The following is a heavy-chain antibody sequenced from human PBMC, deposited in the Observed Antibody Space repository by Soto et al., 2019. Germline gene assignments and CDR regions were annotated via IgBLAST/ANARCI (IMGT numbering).Heavy chain of an antibody. V-gene: IGHV1-18*01. D-gene: IGHD2-2*02. J-gene: IGHJ4*02. Sequence: QIQLVQSGTEVREPGASVNVSCQASGYTFTSYGIIWVRQAPGQGLELMGWISGYNNNKNYAQKYQARVTMTTDTSTRTAYMELRSLRSDDTAVYYCARVGAIAPAEGDYWGQGTLVTVSS. CDR3: ARVGAIAPAEGDY. CDR1: GYTFTSYG. CDR2: ISGYNNNK.